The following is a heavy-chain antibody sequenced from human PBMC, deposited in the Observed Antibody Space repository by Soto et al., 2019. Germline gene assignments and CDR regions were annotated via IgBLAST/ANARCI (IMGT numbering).Heavy chain of an antibody. V-gene: IGHV4-59*08. CDR2: IYYSGST. CDR3: AGSVPAAVDAFDI. CDR1: GGSISSYY. J-gene: IGHJ3*02. Sequence: SETLSLTCTVSGGSISSYYWSWIRQPPGKGLEWIGYIYYSGSTNYNPSLKSRVTISVDTSKNQFSLKLSSVTAADTAVYYCAGSVPAAVDAFDIWGQGTMVTVSS. D-gene: IGHD2-2*01.